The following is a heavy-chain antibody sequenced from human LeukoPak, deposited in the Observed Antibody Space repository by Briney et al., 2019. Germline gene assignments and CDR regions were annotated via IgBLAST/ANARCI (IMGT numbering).Heavy chain of an antibody. V-gene: IGHV3-30*03. J-gene: IGHJ4*02. CDR2: ISYDGSNK. CDR3: AAVAVAGTRNGY. Sequence: GGSLRLSCAASGFTFSSYGMHWVRQAPGEGLEWVAVISYDGSNKYYADSVKGRFTISRDNSKNTLYLQMNSLRAEDTAVYYCAAVAVAGTRNGYWGQGTLVTVSS. CDR1: GFTFSSYG. D-gene: IGHD6-19*01.